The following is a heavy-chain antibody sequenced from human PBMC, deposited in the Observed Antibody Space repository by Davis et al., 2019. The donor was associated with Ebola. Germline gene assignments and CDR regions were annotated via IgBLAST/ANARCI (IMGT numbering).Heavy chain of an antibody. D-gene: IGHD2-21*02. V-gene: IGHV1-2*02. CDR3: ASGYCGGDSYWYDY. CDR2: INPNSGGT. J-gene: IGHJ4*02. Sequence: ASVQVPCKASGYTFTGYYMLWVRQAPGQGLEWMGWINPNSGGTNYAQKFQGRVTMTRDTSISTAYMELSRLRSDDTAVYYCASGYCGGDSYWYDYWGQGTLVTVSS. CDR1: GYTFTGYY.